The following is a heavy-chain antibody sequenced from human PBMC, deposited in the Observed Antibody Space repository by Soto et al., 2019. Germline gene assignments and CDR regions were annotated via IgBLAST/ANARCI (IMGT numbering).Heavy chain of an antibody. J-gene: IGHJ6*02. CDR2: IWYDGSNK. D-gene: IGHD2-15*01. CDR1: GFTFSSYG. Sequence: QVQLVESGGGVVQPGRSLRLSCAASGFTFSSYGMHWVRQAPGKGLEWVAVIWYDGSNKYYADSVKGRFTISRDNSKNPLYLQMNGLRAEDTAVYYWARDKAGGAGGWGMDVWGQGTTVTVSS. CDR3: ARDKAGGAGGWGMDV. V-gene: IGHV3-33*01.